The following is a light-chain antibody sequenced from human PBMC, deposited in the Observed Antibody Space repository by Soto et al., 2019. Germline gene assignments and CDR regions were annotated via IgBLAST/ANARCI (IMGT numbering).Light chain of an antibody. Sequence: VFSHSAATLSLSPGERATLSCRASQSVSSYLAWYQQKPGQAPRLLIYDASNRATGIPARFSGSGSGTDFTLTISSLEPEDFAVYYCQQRSNWPLTFGGGTKVDIK. CDR2: DAS. CDR1: QSVSSY. V-gene: IGKV3-11*01. CDR3: QQRSNWPLT. J-gene: IGKJ4*01.